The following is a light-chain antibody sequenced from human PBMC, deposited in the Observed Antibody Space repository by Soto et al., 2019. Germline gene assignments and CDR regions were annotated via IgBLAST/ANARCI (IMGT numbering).Light chain of an antibody. Sequence: EIVLTQSPGTLSLSPGERATLSCRASQSVSSSYLAWYQQKPGQAPRLLIYGTSNRATGIPARFSGSGSGTDFTLTISRLEPEDFAVYYCQQYGSSPCTFGQGTQVEFK. V-gene: IGKV3-20*01. CDR1: QSVSSSY. CDR3: QQYGSSPCT. CDR2: GTS. J-gene: IGKJ1*01.